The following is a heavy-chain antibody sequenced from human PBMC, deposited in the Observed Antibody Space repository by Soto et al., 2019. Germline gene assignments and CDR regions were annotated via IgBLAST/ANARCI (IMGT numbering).Heavy chain of an antibody. V-gene: IGHV3-21*01. Sequence: GGSLRLSCAASGFSFNTYRMNWVRQAPGKRLEWVSSITSNSRDIYYADSVKGRFTISRDNAENSLYLQMNSLRAEDTAVYYCARDYVPGYSSGWTDYWGQGTLVTVSS. J-gene: IGHJ4*02. D-gene: IGHD6-19*01. CDR1: GFSFNTYR. CDR2: ITSNSRDI. CDR3: ARDYVPGYSSGWTDY.